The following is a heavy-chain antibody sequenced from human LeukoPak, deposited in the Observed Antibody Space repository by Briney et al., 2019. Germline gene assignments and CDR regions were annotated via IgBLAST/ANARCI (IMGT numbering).Heavy chain of an antibody. D-gene: IGHD3-9*01. CDR2: IYYSGST. V-gene: IGHV4-59*01. J-gene: IGHJ4*02. CDR3: ARKNDILTEFDY. Sequence: SETLSLTCTVSGGSISSYYWSWIRQPPGKGLEWIGYIYYSGSTNYNPSLKSRVTISVDTSKNQFSLKLSSVTAADTAVYYCARKNDILTEFDYWGQGTLVTVSS. CDR1: GGSISSYY.